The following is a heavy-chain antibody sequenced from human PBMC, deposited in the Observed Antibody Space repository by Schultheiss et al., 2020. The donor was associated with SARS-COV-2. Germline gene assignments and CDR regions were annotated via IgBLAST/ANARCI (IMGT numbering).Heavy chain of an antibody. CDR2: INPNSGGT. V-gene: IGHV1-2*02. J-gene: IGHJ4*02. CDR1: GYTFTGYY. Sequence: ASVKVSCKASGYTFTGYYMHWVRQAPGQGLEWMGWINPNSGGTNYAQKFQGRVTMTRDTSISTAYMELSRLRSDDTAVYYCARHSVNSGYDARPHFDYWGQGTLVTVSS. D-gene: IGHD5-12*01. CDR3: ARHSVNSGYDARPHFDY.